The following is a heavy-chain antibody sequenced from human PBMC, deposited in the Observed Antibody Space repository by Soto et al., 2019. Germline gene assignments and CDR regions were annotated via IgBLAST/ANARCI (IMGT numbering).Heavy chain of an antibody. D-gene: IGHD6-19*01. V-gene: IGHV1-18*01. Sequence: QVQSVQSGAEVKKPGASVTVSCKTSGYTFSNYGINWVRQAPGQGLEWMGWISGYNGNTNYAQTVQGRVTMTTDTSTGTVYMELMSLKSDDTAIYYCSRFIMVGGWFDPNYYHGMDVWGQGTTVTVSS. J-gene: IGHJ6*02. CDR1: GYTFSNYG. CDR2: ISGYNGNT. CDR3: SRFIMVGGWFDPNYYHGMDV.